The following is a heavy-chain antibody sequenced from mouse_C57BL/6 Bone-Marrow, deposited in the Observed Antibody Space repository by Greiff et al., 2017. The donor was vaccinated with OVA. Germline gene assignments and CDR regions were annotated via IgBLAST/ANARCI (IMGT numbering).Heavy chain of an antibody. J-gene: IGHJ1*03. Sequence: QVQLQQSGPVLVKPGPSVKISCKVSGYTFTDHTIHWMKQRPEQGLEWIGYIYPRDGSTKYNEKFKGKATLTADKSSSTAYMQLNSLTSEDSAVYFCARRAYYYGSSYWYWYFDVWGTGTTVTVSS. CDR3: ARRAYYYGSSYWYWYFDV. CDR1: GYTFTDHT. D-gene: IGHD1-1*01. V-gene: IGHV1-78*01. CDR2: IYPRDGST.